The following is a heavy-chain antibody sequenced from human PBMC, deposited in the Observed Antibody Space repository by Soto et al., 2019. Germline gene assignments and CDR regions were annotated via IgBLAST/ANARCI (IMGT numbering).Heavy chain of an antibody. CDR3: ARGGLYYDSSGYQ. CDR1: GFTFSDYY. D-gene: IGHD3-22*01. J-gene: IGHJ4*02. Sequence: GGSLRLSCAASGFTFSDYYMSWFRQAPGKGLEWVSYISSSGSTVYYGDSVKGRFTISRDNAKNSLYLQMNSLRAEDTAVYYCARGGLYYDSSGYQWGQGTLVTVSS. V-gene: IGHV3-11*01. CDR2: ISSSGSTV.